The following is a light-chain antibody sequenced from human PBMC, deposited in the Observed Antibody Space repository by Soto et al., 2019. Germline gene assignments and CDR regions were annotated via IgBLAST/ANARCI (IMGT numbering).Light chain of an antibody. CDR1: SSDVVGYNF. CDR3: SSYTTSNTRQIV. J-gene: IGLJ1*01. V-gene: IGLV2-8*01. Sequence: QSVLTQPPSASGSPGQAVTISCTGTSSDVVGYNFVSWYQHHPGKAPKLMIYDVSKRPSGVPDRFSGSKSGNTASLTVSWLQAEDEADYFCSSYTTSNTRQIVFGTGTKVTVL. CDR2: DVS.